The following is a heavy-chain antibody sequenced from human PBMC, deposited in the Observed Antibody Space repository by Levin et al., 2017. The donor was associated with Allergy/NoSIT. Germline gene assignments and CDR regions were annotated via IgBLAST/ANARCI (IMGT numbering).Heavy chain of an antibody. CDR2: IYYSGST. V-gene: IGHV4-31*03. CDR1: GGSISSGGYY. J-gene: IGHJ5*02. CDR3: ARGLTGTTFRVSNWFDP. Sequence: SETLSLTCTVSGGSISSGGYYWSWIRQHPGKGLEWIGYIYYSGSTYYNPSLKSRVTISVDTSKNQFSLKLSSVTAADTAVYYCARGLTGTTFRVSNWFDPWGQGTLVTVSS. D-gene: IGHD1-7*01.